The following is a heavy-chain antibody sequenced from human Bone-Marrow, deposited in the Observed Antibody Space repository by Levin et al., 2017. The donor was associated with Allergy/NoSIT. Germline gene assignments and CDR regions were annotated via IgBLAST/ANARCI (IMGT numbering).Heavy chain of an antibody. V-gene: IGHV1-2*02. CDR1: GYTFNDYY. CDR2: ISPKGNGK. J-gene: IGHJ4*02. CDR3: ARDQAREPNDF. Sequence: AGGSLRLSCKASGYTFNDYYIHWVRQAPGQGLEWMGWISPKGNGKNSAPRFQGRVTMTTDTSINTAYMELSRLTTDDTAVYYCARDQAREPNDFWGQGTQVTVSS. D-gene: IGHD1-26*01.